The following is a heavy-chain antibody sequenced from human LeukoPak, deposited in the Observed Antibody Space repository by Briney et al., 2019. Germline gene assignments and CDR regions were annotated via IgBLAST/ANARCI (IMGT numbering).Heavy chain of an antibody. D-gene: IGHD2-15*01. V-gene: IGHV4-30-2*01. CDR2: IYHSGST. Sequence: SETLSLTCAVSGGSISSGGYSWSWIRQPPGKGLEWIGYIYHSGSTYYNPSLKGRVTISVDRSKNQFSLKLSSVTAADTAVYYCARARILYGMDVWGQGTTVTVSS. CDR1: GGSISSGGYS. CDR3: ARARILYGMDV. J-gene: IGHJ6*02.